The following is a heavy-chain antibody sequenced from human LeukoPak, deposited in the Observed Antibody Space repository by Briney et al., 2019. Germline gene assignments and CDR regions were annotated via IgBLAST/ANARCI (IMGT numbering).Heavy chain of an antibody. V-gene: IGHV4-34*01. D-gene: IGHD3-10*01. CDR2: INHSGST. J-gene: IGHJ4*02. CDR3: ARNGYGSGSSW. Sequence: SETLSLTCAVYGGSFSGYYWSWIRQPPGKGLEWIGEINHSGSTNYNPSLKSRVTISVDTSKNQFSLKLSSVTAADTAVYYCARNGYGSGSSWWGQGTLVTVSS. CDR1: GGSFSGYY.